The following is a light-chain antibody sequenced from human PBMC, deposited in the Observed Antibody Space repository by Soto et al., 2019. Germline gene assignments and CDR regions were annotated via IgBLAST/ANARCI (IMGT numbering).Light chain of an antibody. CDR3: QQRSNWPLT. CDR1: QSVSSY. Sequence: EIVLTQSPATVSLSPGERATLSCRASQSVSSYLAWYQQKPGQAPRLLIYDASNTATGIPARFSGSGSGTDFTLTISSLEPEDFAVYYCQQRSNWPLTFGGGTKVDIK. V-gene: IGKV3-11*01. J-gene: IGKJ4*01. CDR2: DAS.